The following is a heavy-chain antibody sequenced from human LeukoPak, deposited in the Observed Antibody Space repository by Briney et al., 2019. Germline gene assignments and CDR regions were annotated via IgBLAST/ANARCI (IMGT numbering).Heavy chain of an antibody. V-gene: IGHV3-23*01. CDR1: GFTFSNYA. CDR2: VSGSAGST. J-gene: IGHJ4*02. Sequence: GGSLRLSCAASGFTFSNYAMSWVRQAPGKGLEWVSAVSGSAGSTYYADSVKGRFTISRDNSKNTLYLQMNSLRAEDTAVYYCAKDHIVVVTAGSYFDYWGQGTLVTVSS. D-gene: IGHD2-21*02. CDR3: AKDHIVVVTAGSYFDY.